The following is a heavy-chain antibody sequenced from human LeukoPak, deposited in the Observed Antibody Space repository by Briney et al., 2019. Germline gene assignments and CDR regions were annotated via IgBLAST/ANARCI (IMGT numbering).Heavy chain of an antibody. Sequence: ASVKVSCKASGYTFTNYGISWVRQAPGQGLEWMGWISADNSETHSARKFPGRVTMTTDTSTTTAYLELRSLRPDDTAVYFCVRDTGSAGVSADFDLWGQGTLVTVSS. J-gene: IGHJ4*02. CDR2: ISADNSET. CDR1: GYTFTNYG. D-gene: IGHD1-14*01. V-gene: IGHV1-18*01. CDR3: VRDTGSAGVSADFDL.